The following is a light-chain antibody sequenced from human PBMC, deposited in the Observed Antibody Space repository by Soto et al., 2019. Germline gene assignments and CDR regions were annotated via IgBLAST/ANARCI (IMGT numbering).Light chain of an antibody. CDR2: GAS. CDR3: QQYNNWPWT. Sequence: EIVMTQSPATLSWSAGERATLSCMASQSVSSNLAWYQQKPGQAPRLLIYGASTRATGIPARFSGSGSGTDFTLTISSLQSEDFAVYYCQQYNNWPWTFGQGTKVDIK. J-gene: IGKJ1*01. CDR1: QSVSSN. V-gene: IGKV3-15*01.